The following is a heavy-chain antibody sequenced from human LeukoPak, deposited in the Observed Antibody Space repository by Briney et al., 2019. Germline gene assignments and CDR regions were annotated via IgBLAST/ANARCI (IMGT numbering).Heavy chain of an antibody. D-gene: IGHD3-10*01. CDR2: IKQDGSEK. J-gene: IGHJ6*02. CDR1: GFTFSSYW. Sequence: GGSLRLSCAASGFTFSSYWMSWVRQAPGKGLEWVANIKQDGSEKYYVDSVKGRFTISRDNAKNSLYLQMNSLRAEDTAVYYCARDLFEVWFGMDVWGQGTTVTVSS. CDR3: ARDLFEVWFGMDV. V-gene: IGHV3-7*01.